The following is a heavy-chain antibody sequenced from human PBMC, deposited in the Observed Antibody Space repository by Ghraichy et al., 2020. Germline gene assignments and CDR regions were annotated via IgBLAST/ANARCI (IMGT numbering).Heavy chain of an antibody. CDR3: TRDGGTIRRGDPTD. V-gene: IGHV3-53*01. D-gene: IGHD1-7*01. Sequence: GGSLRLSCAASGFTVSDAYMSWVRQTPGKGLEWVSIIYSGGTTYYADSVKGRFTISRDNSKNTLYLQMDTRRADDTALYYCTRDGGTIRRGDPTDWGQGTLVTVSS. J-gene: IGHJ4*02. CDR2: IYSGGTT. CDR1: GFTVSDAY.